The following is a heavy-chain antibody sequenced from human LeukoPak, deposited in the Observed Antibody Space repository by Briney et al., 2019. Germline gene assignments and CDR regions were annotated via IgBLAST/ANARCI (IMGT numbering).Heavy chain of an antibody. CDR1: GFTFSSYG. CDR2: ISYDGSNK. V-gene: IGHV3-30*18. D-gene: IGHD3-22*01. CDR3: AKGITMIVVVIPGMDV. J-gene: IGHJ6*02. Sequence: GGSLRLSRAASGFTFSSYGMHWVRQAPGKGLEGLAVISYDGSNKYYADSVKGRFTISRDNSKNTLYLQINSLRAEDTAVYYCAKGITMIVVVIPGMDVWGQGTTVTVSS.